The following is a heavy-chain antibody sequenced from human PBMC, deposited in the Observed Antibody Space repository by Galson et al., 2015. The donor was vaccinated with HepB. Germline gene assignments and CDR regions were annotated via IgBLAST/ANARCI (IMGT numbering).Heavy chain of an antibody. CDR1: GDSVSSNSAA. J-gene: IGHJ4*02. Sequence: CAISGDSVSSNSAAWNWIRQSPSRGLEWLGRTYYRSKWYNDYAVSVKSRITINPDTSKNQFSLQLNSVTPEDTAVYYCARDQYHRAYGSSGYYYFDYWGQGTLVTVSS. V-gene: IGHV6-1*01. CDR3: ARDQYHRAYGSSGYYYFDY. CDR2: TYYRSKWYN. D-gene: IGHD3-22*01.